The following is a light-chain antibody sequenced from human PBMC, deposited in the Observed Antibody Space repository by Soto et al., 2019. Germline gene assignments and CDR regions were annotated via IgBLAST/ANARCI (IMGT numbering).Light chain of an antibody. Sequence: QSVLTQPPSVSGAPGQRVTISCTGRSSNIGAGYDVHWYQQLPGTAPKLLIYGNNNRPSGVPDRFSGSKSGTSASLAITGLQAEDEADYYCQSYDSSLSASVVFGGGTKLTVL. V-gene: IGLV1-40*01. CDR1: SSNIGAGYD. J-gene: IGLJ2*01. CDR3: QSYDSSLSASVV. CDR2: GNN.